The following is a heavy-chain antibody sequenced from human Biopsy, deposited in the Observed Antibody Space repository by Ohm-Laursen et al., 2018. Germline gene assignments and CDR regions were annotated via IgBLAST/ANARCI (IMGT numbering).Heavy chain of an antibody. CDR2: IYYSGST. CDR3: AREAIGVATAFDI. V-gene: IGHV4-59*01. D-gene: IGHD5-12*01. J-gene: IGHJ3*02. Sequence: GTLSLTCTVSRGSISTYYWSWIRQSPGRGLEWIAYIYYSGSTDYNPSLKSRVTISLDTSKNQFSLKLSSVTAADTAIYYCAREAIGVATAFDIWGQGTMVTVSS. CDR1: RGSISTYY.